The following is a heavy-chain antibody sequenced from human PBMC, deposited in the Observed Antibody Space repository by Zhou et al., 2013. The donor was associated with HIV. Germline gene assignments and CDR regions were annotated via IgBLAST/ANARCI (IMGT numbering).Heavy chain of an antibody. CDR3: ARDLDYGGPGY. CDR1: GYTFASYY. D-gene: IGHD4-17*01. V-gene: IGHV1-46*01. Sequence: QVQLVQSGAEVKKPGASVKVSCRASGYTFASYYVHWVRQAPGQGLEWMGIINPSDGATNYAQKFQGRVTMTRDTSTGTVHMELHSLRSEDTAVYYCARDLDYGGPGYWGQGTLVTVSS. J-gene: IGHJ4*02. CDR2: INPSDGAT.